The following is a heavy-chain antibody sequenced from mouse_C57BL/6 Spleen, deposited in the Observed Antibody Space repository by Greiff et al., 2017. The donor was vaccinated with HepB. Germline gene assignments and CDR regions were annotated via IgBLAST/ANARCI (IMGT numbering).Heavy chain of an antibody. CDR1: GYAFSSSW. CDR2: IYPGDGDT. D-gene: IGHD1-1*01. CDR3: ARGYYGSSHDC. Sequence: QVQLKESGPELVKPGASVKISCKASGYAFSSSWMNWVKQRPGKGLEWIGRIYPGDGDTNYNGKFKGKATLTADKSSSTAYMQLSSLTSEDSAVYFCARGYYGSSHDCWGQGTTLTVSS. J-gene: IGHJ2*01. V-gene: IGHV1-82*01.